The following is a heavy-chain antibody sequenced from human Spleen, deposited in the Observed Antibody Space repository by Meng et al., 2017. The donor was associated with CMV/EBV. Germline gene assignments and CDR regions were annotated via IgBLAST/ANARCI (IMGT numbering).Heavy chain of an antibody. J-gene: IGHJ4*02. CDR2: ISSSGSTI. V-gene: IGHV3-48*04. CDR3: ARADYQLPDY. Sequence: GESLKISCAASGFTFSSYSMNWVRQAPGKGLEWVSYISSSGSTIYYADSVKGRFTISRDNAKNSLYLQMNSLRAEDTAAYYCARADYQLPDYWGQGTLVTVSS. D-gene: IGHD2-2*01. CDR1: GFTFSSYS.